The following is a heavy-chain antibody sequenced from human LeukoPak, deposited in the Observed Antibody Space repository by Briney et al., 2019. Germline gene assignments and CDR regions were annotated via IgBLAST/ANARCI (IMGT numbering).Heavy chain of an antibody. CDR1: GYTLTELS. V-gene: IGHV1-24*01. D-gene: IGHD1-26*01. Sequence: ASVKVSCKVSGYTLTELSMHWVRQAPGKGLEWMGGFDPEDGETIYAQKFQGRVTMTEDTSTDTAYMELSSLRSEDTAVYYCATGDHSGSYQIDYWGQETLVTVSS. CDR2: FDPEDGET. J-gene: IGHJ4*02. CDR3: ATGDHSGSYQIDY.